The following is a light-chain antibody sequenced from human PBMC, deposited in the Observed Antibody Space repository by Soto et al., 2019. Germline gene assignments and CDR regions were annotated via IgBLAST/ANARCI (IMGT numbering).Light chain of an antibody. CDR2: GAS. CDR3: QQYGSSSWT. CDR1: QSVSSSY. Sequence: ETLMTQSPATLSVSPGERATLSCRASQSVSSSYLAWYQQKPGQAPRLLIYGASSRATGIPDRFSGSGSGTDFTLTISRLEPEDFAVYYCQQYGSSSWTFGQGTKVDIK. V-gene: IGKV3-20*01. J-gene: IGKJ1*01.